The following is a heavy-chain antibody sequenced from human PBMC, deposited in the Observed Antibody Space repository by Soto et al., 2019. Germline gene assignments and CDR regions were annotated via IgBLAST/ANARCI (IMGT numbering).Heavy chain of an antibody. CDR3: ARVDCSGTVCYAGVRSFYGMDV. Sequence: PGGSLRLSCAASEFSFSSYTMHWVRQAPGKGLEWVAVVSYDGNNKYYANSVRGRFTISRDNPKDTLYLQLNSLRPEDTAIYYCARVDCSGTVCYAGVRSFYGMDVWGQGTTVTVSS. D-gene: IGHD2-2*01. CDR1: EFSFSSYT. CDR2: VSYDGNNK. J-gene: IGHJ6*02. V-gene: IGHV3-30-3*01.